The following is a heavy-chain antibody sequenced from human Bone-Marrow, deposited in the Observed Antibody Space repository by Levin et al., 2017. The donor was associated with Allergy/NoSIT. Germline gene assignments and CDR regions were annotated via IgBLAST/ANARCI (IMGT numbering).Heavy chain of an antibody. D-gene: IGHD2-2*01. Sequence: GESLKISCAASGFTFSSYGMHWVRQAPGKGLEWVAVISKDESNKLYADSVKGRFTISRDNSKNTLYLQMNSLRGEDTAVYYCVPAATGGSYFAYWGQGTLVTVSS. CDR3: VPAATGGSYFAY. V-gene: IGHV3-30*03. CDR1: GFTFSSYG. J-gene: IGHJ4*02. CDR2: ISKDESNK.